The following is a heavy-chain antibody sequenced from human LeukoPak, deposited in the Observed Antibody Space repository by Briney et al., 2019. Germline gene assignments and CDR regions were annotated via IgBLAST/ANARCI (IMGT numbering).Heavy chain of an antibody. Sequence: KPSETLSLTCAVYGGSFSGYYWSWIRQPPGKGLEWIGEINHSGSTNYNPSLKSRVTISVDTSKNQFSLKLSSVTAADTAMYYCARGSPHCSSTSCYLDYWGQGTLVTVSS. CDR2: INHSGST. D-gene: IGHD2-2*01. CDR1: GGSFSGYY. CDR3: ARGSPHCSSTSCYLDY. V-gene: IGHV4-34*01. J-gene: IGHJ4*02.